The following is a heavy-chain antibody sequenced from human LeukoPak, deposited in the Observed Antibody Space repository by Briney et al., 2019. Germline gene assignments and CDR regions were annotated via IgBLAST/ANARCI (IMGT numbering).Heavy chain of an antibody. J-gene: IGHJ4*02. V-gene: IGHV4-4*02. Sequence: SGTLSLTCAVSDDSISSTNWWHWVRQPPGKGLEWIGEIYHTGSTNNNPSLTSRVTISVDKSKNQFSLKLSSVTAADTAVYYCARIGHEDYYFDYWGQGTLVTVSS. CDR2: IYHTGST. CDR1: DDSISSTNW. CDR3: ARIGHEDYYFDY.